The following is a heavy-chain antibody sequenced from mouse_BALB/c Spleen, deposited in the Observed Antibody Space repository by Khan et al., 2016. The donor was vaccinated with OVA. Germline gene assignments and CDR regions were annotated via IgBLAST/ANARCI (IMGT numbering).Heavy chain of an antibody. CDR3: ARQPYYHYNIMDY. Sequence: QVQLKESGPGLVAPSQSLSITCTISGFSLTNYGVHWVRQPPGKGLEWLVVIWSDGSTTYNSALKSRLTISKDNSKNQVFLKMNSLQTDDTAVYFCARQPYYHYNIMDYWGQGTSVTVSS. D-gene: IGHD2-10*01. J-gene: IGHJ4*01. CDR1: GFSLTNYG. CDR2: IWSDGST. V-gene: IGHV2-6-1*01.